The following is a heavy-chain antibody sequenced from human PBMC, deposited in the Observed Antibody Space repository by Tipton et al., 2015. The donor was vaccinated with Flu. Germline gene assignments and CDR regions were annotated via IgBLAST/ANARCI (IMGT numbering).Heavy chain of an antibody. V-gene: IGHV3-30*19. CDR3: ASGDY. CDR1: GFTFSSYG. J-gene: IGHJ4*02. Sequence: SGFTFSSYGMHWVRQAPGKGLEWLAVISSDGSNKYYADSVKGRFTISRDNSKNTLYLQMNSLRAEDTAVYYCASGDYWGQGTLVTVSS. CDR2: ISSDGSNK.